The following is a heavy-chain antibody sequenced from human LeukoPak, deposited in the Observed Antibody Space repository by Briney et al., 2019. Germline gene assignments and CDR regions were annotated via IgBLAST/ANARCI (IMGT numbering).Heavy chain of an antibody. V-gene: IGHV3-23*01. D-gene: IGHD1-26*01. Sequence: GGSLRLSCAASGFTFSTYAMTWVRQAPGKGLEWVSGISTSGDRTYYADSVKGRFTISRDNSKNTLYLQMNSLRAEDTAVYYCARVRAGARSGYYMDVWGKGTTVTVSS. J-gene: IGHJ6*03. CDR1: GFTFSTYA. CDR2: ISTSGDRT. CDR3: ARVRAGARSGYYMDV.